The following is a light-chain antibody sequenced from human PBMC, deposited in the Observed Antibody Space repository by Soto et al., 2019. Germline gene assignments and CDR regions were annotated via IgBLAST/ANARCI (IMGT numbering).Light chain of an antibody. CDR3: QQYKSYPWT. V-gene: IGKV1-5*01. Sequence: DIQMTQSPSTLSASVGDTVTISCRASESLIGWLAWYQQRPGSAPKLLIYDASSLEGGVPSRFTGDVSGTEFSLTIASLQPDDFGTYYCQQYKSYPWTFGQGTKVDIK. CDR2: DAS. J-gene: IGKJ1*01. CDR1: ESLIGW.